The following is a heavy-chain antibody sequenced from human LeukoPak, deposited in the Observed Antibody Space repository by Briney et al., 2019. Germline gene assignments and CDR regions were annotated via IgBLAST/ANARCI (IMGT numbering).Heavy chain of an antibody. V-gene: IGHV3-23*01. CDR2: XXGSGDNT. CDR1: GFTFSSYA. D-gene: IGHD3-22*01. Sequence: GGSLRLSCAASGFTFSSYAMSWVRQAPGKGLEXXXXXXGSGDNTYYADSXKGRFTISRDNSKNTLYVQVNSLGTEDTAAYYCAKGSYYDSSGSFYFDYWGQGTLVTVSS. CDR3: AKGSYYDSSGSFYFDY. J-gene: IGHJ4*02.